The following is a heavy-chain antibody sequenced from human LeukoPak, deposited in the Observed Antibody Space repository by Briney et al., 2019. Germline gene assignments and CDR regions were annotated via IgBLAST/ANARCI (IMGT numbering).Heavy chain of an antibody. J-gene: IGHJ4*02. CDR3: ARDRVPAALHFDY. V-gene: IGHV4-59*11. D-gene: IGHD2-2*01. Sequence: PSETLSLTCTVSGGSISSHYWSWIRQPPGKGLEWIGCIYYSGSTNYNPSLKSRITISVDTSKNQFSLKLSSVTAADTAVYYYARDRVPAALHFDYWGQGTLVTVSS. CDR1: GGSISSHY. CDR2: IYYSGST.